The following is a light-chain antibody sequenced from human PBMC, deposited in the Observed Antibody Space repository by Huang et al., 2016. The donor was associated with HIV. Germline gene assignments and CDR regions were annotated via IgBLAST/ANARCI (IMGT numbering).Light chain of an antibody. CDR3: MQVLQTPRT. Sequence: DIVMTQSPLSLPVTPGAPASISCRASQSLLHSNGYNYLDWYLQKPGQSPQLLIYLGSNRASGVPDRFSGGGSGTYFTLKISRVEAEDVGIYYCMQVLQTPRTFGQGTKVEVK. J-gene: IGKJ1*01. V-gene: IGKV2-28*01. CDR1: QSLLHSNGYNY. CDR2: LGS.